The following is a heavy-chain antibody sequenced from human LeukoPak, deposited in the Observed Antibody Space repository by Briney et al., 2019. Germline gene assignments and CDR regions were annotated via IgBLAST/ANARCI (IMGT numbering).Heavy chain of an antibody. Sequence: PGESLKISCKGTGYRFTSYWIGWVRQMPGKGLEWMGIIYPGDSDTRYSPSFQGQVTISADKSISTAYLQWSSLKASDTAMYYCARHSQASYYYDSSGHRPYYYYYMDVWGKGTTVTVSS. CDR1: GYRFTSYW. CDR2: IYPGDSDT. J-gene: IGHJ6*03. D-gene: IGHD3-22*01. CDR3: ARHSQASYYYDSSGHRPYYYYYMDV. V-gene: IGHV5-51*01.